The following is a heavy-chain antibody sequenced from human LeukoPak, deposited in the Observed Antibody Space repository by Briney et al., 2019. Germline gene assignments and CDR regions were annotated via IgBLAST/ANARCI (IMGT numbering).Heavy chain of an antibody. D-gene: IGHD3-10*01. CDR1: GGSSSGYY. CDR3: ARLYGSGSYYPYNWFDP. Sequence: SETLSLTCTVYGGSSSGYYWSWIRQPPGKGLEWIGEINHSGSTNYNPSLKSRVTISVDTSKNQFSLKLSSVTAADTAVYYCARLYGSGSYYPYNWFDPWGQGTLVTVSS. V-gene: IGHV4-34*01. CDR2: INHSGST. J-gene: IGHJ5*02.